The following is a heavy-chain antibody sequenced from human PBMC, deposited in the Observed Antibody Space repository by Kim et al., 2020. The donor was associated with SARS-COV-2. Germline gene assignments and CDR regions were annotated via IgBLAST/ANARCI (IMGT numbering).Heavy chain of an antibody. Sequence: GGSLRLSCAASGFTFSSYGMHWVRQAPGKGLEWVAVISYDGSNKYYADSVKGRFTISRDNSKNTLYLQMNSLRAEDTAVYYCATWAPLRYFDWLPLYYYYYYGMDVWGQGTTVTVSS. D-gene: IGHD3-9*01. J-gene: IGHJ6*02. CDR1: GFTFSSYG. CDR3: ATWAPLRYFDWLPLYYYYYYGMDV. V-gene: IGHV3-30*03. CDR2: ISYDGSNK.